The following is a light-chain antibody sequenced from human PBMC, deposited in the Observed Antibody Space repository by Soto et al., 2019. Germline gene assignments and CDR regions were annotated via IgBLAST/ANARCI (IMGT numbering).Light chain of an antibody. CDR1: SSDVGGYNY. CDR3: SSYTSGSLRV. Sequence: SVLTQPASVSGSPGHSITISCTGTSSDVGGYNYVSWYQHHPGKAPKLLIYEVSYRPSGVSDRFSGSKSANTASLTISGLQAEDEADYYCSSYTSGSLRVFGTGTKVTVL. J-gene: IGLJ1*01. V-gene: IGLV2-14*01. CDR2: EVS.